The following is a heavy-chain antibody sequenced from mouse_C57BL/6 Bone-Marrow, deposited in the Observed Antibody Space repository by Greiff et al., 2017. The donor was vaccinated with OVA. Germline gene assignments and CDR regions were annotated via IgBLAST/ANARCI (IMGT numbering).Heavy chain of an antibody. CDR3: ARRTLLRRVDY. V-gene: IGHV1-80*01. CDR1: GYAFSSYW. Sequence: QVQLQQSGAELVKPGASVKISCKASGYAFSSYWMNWVKQRPGKGLEWIGQIYPGDGDTNYNGKFKGKATLTADKSSSTAYMQLSSLTSEDSAVYFCARRTLLRRVDYWGQGTTLTVSS. D-gene: IGHD2-4*01. J-gene: IGHJ2*01. CDR2: IYPGDGDT.